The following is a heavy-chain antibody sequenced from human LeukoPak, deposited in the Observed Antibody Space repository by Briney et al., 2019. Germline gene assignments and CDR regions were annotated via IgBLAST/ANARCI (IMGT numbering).Heavy chain of an antibody. J-gene: IGHJ2*01. Sequence: SETLSLTCAVSGYSISSGYYWGWIRQPPGKGLGWTESIYHSGSTYYNPSLKSRVTISVDTAKNQFSLQLSSVTAADTAVYYCARALGTRSGYIDLWGRGTLVTVSS. CDR1: GYSISSGYY. D-gene: IGHD6-13*01. CDR2: IYHSGST. V-gene: IGHV4-38-2*01. CDR3: ARALGTRSGYIDL.